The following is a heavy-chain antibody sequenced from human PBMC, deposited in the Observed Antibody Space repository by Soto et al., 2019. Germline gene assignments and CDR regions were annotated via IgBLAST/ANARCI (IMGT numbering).Heavy chain of an antibody. J-gene: IGHJ3*02. D-gene: IGHD5-12*01. CDR1: AYTFTRYD. Sequence: ASVKVSCKASAYTFTRYDINCVRQATGQGLEWMGWMNPNSGNTGYAQKFQGRVTMTRNTSISTAYMELSSLRSEDTAVYYCASANSGYDSVHAFDIWGQGTMVTVSS. V-gene: IGHV1-8*01. CDR3: ASANSGYDSVHAFDI. CDR2: MNPNSGNT.